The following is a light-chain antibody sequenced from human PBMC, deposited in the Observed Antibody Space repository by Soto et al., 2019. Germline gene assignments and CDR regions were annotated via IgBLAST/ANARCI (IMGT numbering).Light chain of an antibody. J-gene: IGLJ2*01. CDR3: QSYGRSQTNYVV. V-gene: IGLV1-44*01. CDR1: SSNLGRNT. Sequence: QSVLTQPPSASGTPGQRVTISCSGSSSNLGRNTVNWYQQFPGTAPKLLIYANNQRPSGVPDRFSGSKSGTSASLAIRGLHSEDEAEYYCQSYGRSQTNYVVFGGGTKLTVL. CDR2: ANN.